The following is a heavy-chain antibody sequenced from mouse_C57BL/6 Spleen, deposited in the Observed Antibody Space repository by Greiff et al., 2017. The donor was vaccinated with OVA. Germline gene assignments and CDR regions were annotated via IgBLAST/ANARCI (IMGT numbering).Heavy chain of an antibody. D-gene: IGHD2-3*01. J-gene: IGHJ1*03. Sequence: EVKLQQSGPELVKPGASVKIPCKASGYTFTDYNMDWVKQSHGKSLEWIGDINPNNGGTIYNQKFKGKATLTVDKSSSTAYMELRSLTSEDTAVYYCARSHDGSYWYFDVWGTGTTVTVSS. CDR1: GYTFTDYN. CDR3: ARSHDGSYWYFDV. CDR2: INPNNGGT. V-gene: IGHV1-18*01.